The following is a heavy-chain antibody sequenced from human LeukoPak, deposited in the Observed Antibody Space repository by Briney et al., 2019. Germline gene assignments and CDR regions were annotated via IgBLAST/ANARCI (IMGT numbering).Heavy chain of an antibody. Sequence: GGSLRLSCAASGFTFSSYAMSWVRQAPGKGLEWVSAISGSGGSTYYADSVKGRFTISRDNSKNTLYLQMNSLRAEDTAVYYCARDKIMGFGELPHDYWGQGTLVTVSS. CDR2: ISGSGGST. D-gene: IGHD3-10*01. J-gene: IGHJ4*02. CDR1: GFTFSSYA. V-gene: IGHV3-23*01. CDR3: ARDKIMGFGELPHDY.